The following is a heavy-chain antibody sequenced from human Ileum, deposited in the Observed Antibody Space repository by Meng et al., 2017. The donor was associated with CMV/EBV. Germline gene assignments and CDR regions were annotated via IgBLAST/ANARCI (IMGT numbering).Heavy chain of an antibody. V-gene: IGHV3-7*01. CDR3: ARLGAASGRYWFDH. J-gene: IGHJ5*02. CDR1: GFTFSNYW. CDR2: IKQDGSEN. D-gene: IGHD6-13*01. Sequence: GGSLRLSCAASGFTFSNYWMSWVRQAPGKGLEWVANIKQDGSENYYVDSVKGRFTISRDNAKNSLYLQMNSLRAEDTAVYFCARLGAASGRYWFDHWGQGTLVTVSS.